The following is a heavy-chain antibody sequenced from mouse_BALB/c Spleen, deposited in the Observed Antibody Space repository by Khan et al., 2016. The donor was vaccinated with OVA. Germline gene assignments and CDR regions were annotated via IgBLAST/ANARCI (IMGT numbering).Heavy chain of an antibody. CDR1: GFSLTTYG. CDR2: IWAGGST. Sequence: VQLKQSGPGLVAPSQSLSITCTVSGFSLTTYGVHWVRQPPGKGLEWLGVIWAGGSTNYNSALMARLSISKDNSKSQAFLTMNSLQTDDTAMYYCAIAYYYGAWFAYWGQGTLFTVSA. J-gene: IGHJ3*01. D-gene: IGHD1-1*01. V-gene: IGHV2-9*02. CDR3: AIAYYYGAWFAY.